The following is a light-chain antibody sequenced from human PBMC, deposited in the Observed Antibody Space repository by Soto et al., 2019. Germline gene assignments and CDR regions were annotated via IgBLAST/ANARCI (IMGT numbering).Light chain of an antibody. J-gene: IGKJ1*01. CDR1: HSISTY. CDR2: GAS. Sequence: DIPMTQSPSSLSASVGDRVTITCRASHSISTYLNWYQHKPGNAPNLLIFGASNLPRGVPPRFSGIGSGTDFTLSIISLQPEDFATYYCQQSYDSPRTFGEGTKVVIK. CDR3: QQSYDSPRT. V-gene: IGKV1-39*01.